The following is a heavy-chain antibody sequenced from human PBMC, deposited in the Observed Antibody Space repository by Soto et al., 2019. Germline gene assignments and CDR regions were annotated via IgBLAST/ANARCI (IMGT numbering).Heavy chain of an antibody. V-gene: IGHV4-4*07. J-gene: IGHJ6*02. Sequence: SDTLSLTCADPGGSISSYYWSWIRQPAGKGLEWIGRIYTSGSTNYNPSLKSRVTMSVDTSKNQFSLKLSSVTAADTAVYYCAREKGYSSGSTRWAAYYYYGMDVWGQGTTVTVSS. CDR1: GGSISSYY. CDR3: AREKGYSSGSTRWAAYYYYGMDV. D-gene: IGHD6-19*01. CDR2: IYTSGST.